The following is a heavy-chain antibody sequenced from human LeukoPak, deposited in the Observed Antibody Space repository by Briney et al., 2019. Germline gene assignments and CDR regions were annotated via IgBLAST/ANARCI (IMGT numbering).Heavy chain of an antibody. CDR3: ARQPIFYGSGTYNWFDP. D-gene: IGHD3-10*01. J-gene: IGHJ5*02. Sequence: GASVKVSCKASGYTFTGYYMHWVRQAPGQGLEWMGWINPNSGGTNYAQKFQGRVTMTRDTSISTAYMELSRLRSDDTAVYYCARQPIFYGSGTYNWFDPWGQGTLVIVSS. V-gene: IGHV1-2*02. CDR1: GYTFTGYY. CDR2: INPNSGGT.